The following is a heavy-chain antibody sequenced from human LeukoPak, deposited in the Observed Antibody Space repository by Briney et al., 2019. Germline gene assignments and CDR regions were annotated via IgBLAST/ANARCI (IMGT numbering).Heavy chain of an antibody. CDR2: IYYSGST. CDR1: GGSFSGYY. CDR3: ARQGGDILTGYFDY. V-gene: IGHV4-34*01. J-gene: IGHJ4*02. D-gene: IGHD3-9*01. Sequence: SETLSLTCAVYGGSFSGYYWSWIRQPPGKGLEWIGSIYYSGSTYYNPSLKSRVTISVDTSKNQFSLKLSSVTAADTAVYYCARQGGDILTGYFDYWGQGTLVTVSS.